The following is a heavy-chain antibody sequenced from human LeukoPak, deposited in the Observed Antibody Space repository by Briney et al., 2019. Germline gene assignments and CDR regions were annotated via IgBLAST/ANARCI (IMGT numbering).Heavy chain of an antibody. V-gene: IGHV4-4*09. CDR2: IYTSGST. CDR3: ARHGRTGYLLENWFDP. D-gene: IGHD3-9*01. J-gene: IGHJ5*02. Sequence: PSETLSLTCTVSGVSISSYYWSWLRQPPGKGLGWIGYIYTSGSTNYNPSLKSRVTISVDTSKNQFSLKLSSVTAADTAVYYCARHGRTGYLLENWFDPWGQGTLVTVSS. CDR1: GVSISSYY.